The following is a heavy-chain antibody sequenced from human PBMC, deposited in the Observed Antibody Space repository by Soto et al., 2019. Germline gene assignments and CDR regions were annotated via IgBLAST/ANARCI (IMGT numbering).Heavy chain of an antibody. CDR1: GFTFSSYA. Sequence: GWSLRLSCAASGFTFSSYAMSWVRQAPGKGLEWVSAISGSGGSTYYADSVKGRFTISRDNSKNTLYLQMNSLRAEDTAVYYCAITQGGRIAARVILSGEFDYWGQGTLVT. J-gene: IGHJ4*02. CDR2: ISGSGGST. CDR3: AITQGGRIAARVILSGEFDY. D-gene: IGHD6-6*01. V-gene: IGHV3-23*01.